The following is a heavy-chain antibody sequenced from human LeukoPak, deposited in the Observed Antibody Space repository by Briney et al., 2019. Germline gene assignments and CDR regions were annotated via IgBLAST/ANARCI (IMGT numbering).Heavy chain of an antibody. CDR2: ISGGGGDT. J-gene: IGHJ4*02. CDR3: AKARGATYGTYYFDY. V-gene: IGHV3-23*01. D-gene: IGHD4/OR15-4a*01. Sequence: GGSPRLSCAASGFTFSSYSMNWVRQAPGKGLEWVSISGGGGDTYYADSVKGRFTISRDNSKNTLYLQMNSLRAEDTAVYYCAKARGATYGTYYFDYWGQGTLVTVSS. CDR1: GFTFSSYS.